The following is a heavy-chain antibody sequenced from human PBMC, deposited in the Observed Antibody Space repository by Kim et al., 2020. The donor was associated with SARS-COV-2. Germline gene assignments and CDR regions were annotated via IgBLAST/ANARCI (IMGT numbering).Heavy chain of an antibody. D-gene: IGHD6-6*01. J-gene: IGHJ2*01. CDR3: ASRLSSSVRRGYFDR. Sequence: SETLSLTCTVSGGSVSSGSYYWSWIRQPPGKGLEWIGYIYYSGSTNYNPSLKSRVTISVDTSKNQFSLKLSSVTAADTAVYYCASRLSSSVRRGYFDRWGRGTLVTVSS. V-gene: IGHV4-61*01. CDR1: GGSVSSGSYY. CDR2: IYYSGST.